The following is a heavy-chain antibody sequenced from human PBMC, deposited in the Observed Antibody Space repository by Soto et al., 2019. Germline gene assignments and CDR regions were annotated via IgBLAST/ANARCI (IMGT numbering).Heavy chain of an antibody. CDR1: GGSISSGGYS. Sequence: SETLSLTCAVSGGSISSGGYSWSWIRQPPGKGLEWIGYIYHSGSTYYNPSLKSRVTISVDTSKNQFSLKLSSVTAADTALYYCARLTFGGVIPWAFDYWGQGTLVTVSS. CDR3: ARLTFGGVIPWAFDY. J-gene: IGHJ4*02. D-gene: IGHD3-16*02. CDR2: IYHSGST. V-gene: IGHV4-30-2*05.